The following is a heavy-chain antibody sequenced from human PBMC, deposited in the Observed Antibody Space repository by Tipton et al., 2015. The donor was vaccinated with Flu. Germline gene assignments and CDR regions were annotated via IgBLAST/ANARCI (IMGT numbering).Heavy chain of an antibody. J-gene: IGHJ2*01. V-gene: IGHV4-34*01. CDR2: INHSGST. D-gene: IGHD2-15*01. CDR1: GGSFSGYY. Sequence: ESLRLSCAVYGGSFSGYYWSWIRQPPGKGLEWIGEINHSGSTNYNPSLKSRVTISVDTSKNQFPLKLSSVTAADTAVYYCARGYCSGGSCSYWYFDLWGRGTLVTVSS. CDR3: ARGYCSGGSCSYWYFDL.